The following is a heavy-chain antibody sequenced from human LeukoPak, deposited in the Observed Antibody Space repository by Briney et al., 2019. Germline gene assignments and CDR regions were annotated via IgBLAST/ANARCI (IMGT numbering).Heavy chain of an antibody. V-gene: IGHV1-8*01. CDR2: MNPNSGNT. D-gene: IGHD3-22*01. J-gene: IGHJ5*02. Sequence: SVKVSYKASGYTFTSYDINWVRQATGQGLEWMGWMNPNSGNTGYAQKFQGRVTITTDESTSTAYMELSSLRSEDTAVYYCARQVVIEDSIWFDPWGQGTLVTVSS. CDR3: ARQVVIEDSIWFDP. CDR1: GYTFTSYD.